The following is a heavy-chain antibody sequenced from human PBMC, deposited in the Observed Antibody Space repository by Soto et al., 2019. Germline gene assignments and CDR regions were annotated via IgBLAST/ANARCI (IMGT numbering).Heavy chain of an antibody. V-gene: IGHV3-7*03. Sequence: GGSLRLSGEASGFALSTYWMSWVRQAPGKGLEWVANIKQDGSVKHYGDSVRCRFTSSRDNAKNSLFLQMNSLSPEATPVYYCARLTETDTTFVYWRQGTTVSVSS. D-gene: IGHD1-1*01. CDR3: ARLTETDTTFVY. J-gene: IGHJ4*02. CDR2: IKQDGSVK. CDR1: GFALSTYW.